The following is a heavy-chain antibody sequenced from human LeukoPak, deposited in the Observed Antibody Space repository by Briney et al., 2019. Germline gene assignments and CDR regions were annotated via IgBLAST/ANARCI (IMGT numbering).Heavy chain of an antibody. J-gene: IGHJ4*02. CDR1: GGSISSGGYY. V-gene: IGHV4-31*03. CDR3: ARGSVWFGELAVDTQYYFDY. Sequence: PSETLSLTCTVSGGSISSGGYYWSWIRQHPGKGLEWIGYIYYSGSTYYNPSLKSRVTISVDTSKNQFSLKLSSVTAADTAVYYCARGSVWFGELAVDTQYYFDYWGQGTLVTVSS. CDR2: IYYSGST. D-gene: IGHD3-10*01.